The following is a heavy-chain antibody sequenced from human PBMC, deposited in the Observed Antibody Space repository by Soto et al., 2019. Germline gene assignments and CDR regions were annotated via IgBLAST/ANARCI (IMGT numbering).Heavy chain of an antibody. J-gene: IGHJ4*02. Sequence: SETLSLTCTVSGGSISSGGYYWSWIRQHPGKGLEWIGYIYYSGSTYYNPSLKSRVTISVDTSKNQFSLKLSSVTAADTAVYYCARDSPHYYDSSGYYSYYFDYWGQGTLVTVSS. D-gene: IGHD3-22*01. CDR2: IYYSGST. CDR3: ARDSPHYYDSSGYYSYYFDY. V-gene: IGHV4-31*03. CDR1: GGSISSGGYY.